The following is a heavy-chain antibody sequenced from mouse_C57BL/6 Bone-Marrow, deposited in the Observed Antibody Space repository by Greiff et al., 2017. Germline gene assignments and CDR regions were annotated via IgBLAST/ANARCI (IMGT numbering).Heavy chain of an antibody. J-gene: IGHJ2*01. CDR3: TRLSTTVVAPYYFDY. D-gene: IGHD1-1*01. Sequence: VQLQQSGTVLARPGASVKMSCKTSGYTFTSYWMHWVKQRPGQGLEWIGAIYPGNSDTSYNQKFKGKAKLTAVTSASTAYMELSSLTNEDSAVYYCTRLSTTVVAPYYFDYWGQGTTLTVSS. CDR2: IYPGNSDT. CDR1: GYTFTSYW. V-gene: IGHV1-5*01.